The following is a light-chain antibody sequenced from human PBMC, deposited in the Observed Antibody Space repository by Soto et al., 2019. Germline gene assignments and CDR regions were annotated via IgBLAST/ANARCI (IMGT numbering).Light chain of an antibody. CDR1: QTISSW. V-gene: IGKV1-5*01. CDR3: QQYDNLPIT. CDR2: AAS. J-gene: IGKJ5*01. Sequence: DIQMTQSPSTLSVSVGDRFTITCRASQTISSWLAWYQQKPGKAPKLLIYAASSLQSGVPSRFSGSGYGTDFTFTISSLQPEDIATYYCQQYDNLPITFGQGTRLEIK.